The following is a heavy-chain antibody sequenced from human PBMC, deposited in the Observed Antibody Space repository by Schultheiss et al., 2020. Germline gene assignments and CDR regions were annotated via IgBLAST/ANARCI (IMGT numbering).Heavy chain of an antibody. V-gene: IGHV3-30*03. CDR1: GFTFSSYG. Sequence: GGSLRLSCAASGFTFSSYGMHWVRQAPGKGLEWVAVISYDGSNKYYADSVKGRFTISRDNSKNTLYLQMNSLRAEDTAVYYCARGGYYGSGSYLYWGQGTLVTVSS. D-gene: IGHD3-10*01. CDR3: ARGGYYGSGSYLY. J-gene: IGHJ4*02. CDR2: ISYDGSNK.